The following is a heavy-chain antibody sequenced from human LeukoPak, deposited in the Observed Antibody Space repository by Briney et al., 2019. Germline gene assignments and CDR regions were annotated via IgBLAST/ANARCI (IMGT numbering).Heavy chain of an antibody. J-gene: IGHJ4*02. V-gene: IGHV4-59*01. CDR3: ARNLWFGELLSFDY. D-gene: IGHD3-10*01. Sequence: PSETLSLTCTVSGGSISSYYWSWIRQPPGEGLEWIGYIYYSGSTNYNPSLKSRVTISVDTSKNQFSLKLSSVTAADTAVYYCARNLWFGELLSFDYWGQGTLVTVSS. CDR1: GGSISSYY. CDR2: IYYSGST.